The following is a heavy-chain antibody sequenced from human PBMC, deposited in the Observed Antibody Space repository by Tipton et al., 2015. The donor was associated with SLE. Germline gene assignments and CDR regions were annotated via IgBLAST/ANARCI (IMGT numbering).Heavy chain of an antibody. CDR3: ARERDASSGWLY. D-gene: IGHD6-19*01. CDR2: IWYDGSNK. Sequence: SLRLSCAASGFTFSNYGMHWVRQAPGKGLEWVAVIWYDGSNKYYADSVKGRFTISRDNSKNTLYLQMNSLRAEDTAVYYCARERDASSGWLYWGQGTLVTVSS. CDR1: GFTFSNYG. V-gene: IGHV3-33*01. J-gene: IGHJ4*02.